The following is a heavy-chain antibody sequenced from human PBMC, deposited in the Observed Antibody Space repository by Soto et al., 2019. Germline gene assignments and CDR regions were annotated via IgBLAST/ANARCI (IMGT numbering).Heavy chain of an antibody. D-gene: IGHD3-10*01. J-gene: IGHJ6*02. CDR2: IYHSGSA. CDR3: ARHLLNYYGSGSPLGMDV. V-gene: IGHV4-4*02. CDR1: GQYIKSNFW. Sequence: SETLSLTCLVSGQYIKSNFWWAWVRQSPGKDLEWIGEIYHSGSAIYTPSLKNRVTLSLDASKNQFSLKLSSVTAADTAVYYCARHLLNYYGSGSPLGMDVWGQGTTVTVSS.